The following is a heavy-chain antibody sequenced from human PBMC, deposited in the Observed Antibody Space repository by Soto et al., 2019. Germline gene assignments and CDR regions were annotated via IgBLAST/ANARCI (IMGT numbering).Heavy chain of an antibody. CDR1: GFTFTRYS. CDR3: ARESEDLASYFVY. J-gene: IGHJ4*02. V-gene: IGHV3-21*06. CDR2: ISSTTNYI. Sequence: EVQLVESGGGLVNPGGSLRLSCAASGFTFTRYSMNWVRQAPEKGPEWVSSISSTTNYIYYRDSRKGRFTNSRDNDKNSVYLAVNSLRAEDTAVSSCARESEDLASYFVYWGQGSLVTVSS.